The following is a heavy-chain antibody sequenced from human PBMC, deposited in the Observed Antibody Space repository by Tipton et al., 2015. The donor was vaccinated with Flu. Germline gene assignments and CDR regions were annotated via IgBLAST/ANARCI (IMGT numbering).Heavy chain of an antibody. CDR1: GFTFSSYW. V-gene: IGHV3-7*01. CDR3: ARAIAAAGSI. J-gene: IGHJ3*02. Sequence: SLRLSCAASGFTFSSYWMTWVRQAPGKGLEWVANINQDGNTKYYVDSVKGRFTISRDNAKNSLYLQMNSLRAEDTAVYYCARAIAAAGSIWGQGTMVTVSS. CDR2: INQDGNTK. D-gene: IGHD6-13*01.